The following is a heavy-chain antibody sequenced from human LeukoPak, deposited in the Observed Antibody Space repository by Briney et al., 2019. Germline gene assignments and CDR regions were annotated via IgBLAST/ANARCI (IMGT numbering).Heavy chain of an antibody. CDR1: GFTFSNYW. CDR2: INSDGSST. D-gene: IGHD5-12*01. Sequence: GGSLRLSCEASGFTFSNYWMHWVRQAPGKGLVWVSRINSDGSSTTYADSVKGRFTISRDNAKNTVYLQMNSLRAEDTAVYYCARGPSGYHNTGGQGTLVTVSS. CDR3: ARGPSGYHNT. J-gene: IGHJ4*02. V-gene: IGHV3-74*01.